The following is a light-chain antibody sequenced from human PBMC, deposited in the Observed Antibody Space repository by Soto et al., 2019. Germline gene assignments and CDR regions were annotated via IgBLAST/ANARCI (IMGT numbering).Light chain of an antibody. Sequence: DIQLTQSPPSLSSTVGDRVTITCRASQTIDSYLNWFQQQTGMAPKLLIYAASKLQSGVPSRFRGSGSGTDFTLTIDTLQPDDFASYYCQQTRSGITFGQGTRLEIK. CDR2: AAS. CDR1: QTIDSY. J-gene: IGKJ5*01. CDR3: QQTRSGIT. V-gene: IGKV1-39*01.